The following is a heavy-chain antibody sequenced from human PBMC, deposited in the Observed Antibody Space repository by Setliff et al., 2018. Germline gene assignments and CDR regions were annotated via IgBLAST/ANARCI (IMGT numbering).Heavy chain of an antibody. Sequence: LRLSCVASGFTISNYWMAWVRQAPGKGLEWVSAITDDGGTTHYAGSVKGRFTIARDNSNSTLYLQMNSLRVEDTALYYCAKSSGSSSSTNLEYLGPGTLVTVSS. CDR2: ITDDGGTT. J-gene: IGHJ4*02. V-gene: IGHV3-23*01. D-gene: IGHD6-6*01. CDR3: AKSSGSSSSTNLEY. CDR1: GFTISNYW.